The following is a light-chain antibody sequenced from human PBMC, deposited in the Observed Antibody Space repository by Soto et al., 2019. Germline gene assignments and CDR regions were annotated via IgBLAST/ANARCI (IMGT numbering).Light chain of an antibody. CDR1: QTISSW. J-gene: IGKJ2*01. CDR2: DVF. V-gene: IGKV1-5*01. Sequence: DIQMTQSPSTLSGSVGDRVTITCRASQTISSWLAWYPRRPGQDPHLLFYDVFRLGTGLPSRFSGSGSGTEFTLTISSLPAKDFATYFRQHYDGYPYTFGPATKLEI. CDR3: QHYDGYPYT.